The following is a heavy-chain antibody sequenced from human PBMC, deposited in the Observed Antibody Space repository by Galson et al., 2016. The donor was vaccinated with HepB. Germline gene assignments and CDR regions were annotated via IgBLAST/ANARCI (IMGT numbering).Heavy chain of an antibody. D-gene: IGHD6-13*01. Sequence: SETLSLTCAVYGGPFSAHSWTWIRQPPGKGLEWIGEINHSGSTNYNPSLKSRVTISVDTSKNQFSLKLSSVTAADAAVYFCARGLTGLRQQPVRSFFGRNHYYALDVWGQGTTVTVSS. CDR3: ARGLTGLRQQPVRSFFGRNHYYALDV. V-gene: IGHV4-34*01. CDR1: GGPFSAHS. J-gene: IGHJ6*02. CDR2: INHSGST.